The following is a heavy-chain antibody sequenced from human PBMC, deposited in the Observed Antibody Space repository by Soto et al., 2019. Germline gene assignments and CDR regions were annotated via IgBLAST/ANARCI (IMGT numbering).Heavy chain of an antibody. CDR3: ARDRKRWLQPDAFDI. CDR1: GFTFSSYS. D-gene: IGHD5-18*01. V-gene: IGHV3-21*01. J-gene: IGHJ3*02. Sequence: PGGSLRLSCAASGFTFSSYSMNWVRQAPGKGLEWVSSISSSSSYIYYADSVKGRFTISRDNSKNTLYLLMNSLRAEDTAVYYCARDRKRWLQPDAFDIWGQGTMVTVSS. CDR2: ISSSSSYI.